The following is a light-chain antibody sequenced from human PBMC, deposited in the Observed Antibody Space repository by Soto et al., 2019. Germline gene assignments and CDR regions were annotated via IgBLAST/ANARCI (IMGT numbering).Light chain of an antibody. J-gene: IGLJ3*02. CDR3: ASWDDSLSGGV. CDR2: TDY. V-gene: IGLV1-44*01. CDR1: SSNIGTYT. Sequence: QSVLTQPPSASGTPGQRVIISCSGSSSNIGTYTVNWYQQLPGTAPKLLIYTDYQRPSGVPDRFSGSKSGTSASLAISGLQSEDEADYYCASWDDSLSGGVFGGGTKLTVL.